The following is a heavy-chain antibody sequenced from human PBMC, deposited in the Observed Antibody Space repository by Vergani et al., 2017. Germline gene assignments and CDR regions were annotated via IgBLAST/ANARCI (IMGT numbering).Heavy chain of an antibody. J-gene: IGHJ6*02. D-gene: IGHD6-19*01. CDR1: GFTFSSYG. Sequence: QVQLVESGGGVVQPGRSLRLSCAASGFTFSSYGMHWVRQAPGKGLEWVAVIWYDGSNKYYADSVKGRFTISRDNSKNTLYLQMNSLRAEDTAVYYCAREGTVAGPHYYYYYGMDVWGQGTTVTVSS. CDR2: IWYDGSNK. CDR3: AREGTVAGPHYYYYYGMDV. V-gene: IGHV3-33*01.